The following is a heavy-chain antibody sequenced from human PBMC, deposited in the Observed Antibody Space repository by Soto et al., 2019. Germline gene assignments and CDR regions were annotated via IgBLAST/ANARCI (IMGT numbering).Heavy chain of an antibody. J-gene: IGHJ3*02. CDR1: GFSFKMYD. CDR3: ARIHSGSFLFDI. CDR2: ISFDGSKN. D-gene: IGHD3-10*01. V-gene: IGHV3-30*03. Sequence: GGSLRLSCTASGFSFKMYDMYWVRQGPGKGLEWVAVISFDGSKNYCGDAVKGRFTISRDNSNDTLYLLMSSLKPEHTAVYYCARIHSGSFLFDIWGQGTVVTVSS.